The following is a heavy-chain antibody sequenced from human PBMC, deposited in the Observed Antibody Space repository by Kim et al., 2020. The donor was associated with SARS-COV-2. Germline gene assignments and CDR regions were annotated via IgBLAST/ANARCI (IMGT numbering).Heavy chain of an antibody. CDR2: IYYSGST. Sequence: SETLSLTCTVSGGSISSGGYYWSWIRQHPGKGLEWIGYIYYSGSTYYNPSLKSRVTISVDTSKNQFSLKLSSVTAADTAVYYCARVDVTTHYFDYWGQGTLVTVSS. J-gene: IGHJ4*02. D-gene: IGHD4-17*01. CDR1: GGSISSGGYY. CDR3: ARVDVTTHYFDY. V-gene: IGHV4-31*03.